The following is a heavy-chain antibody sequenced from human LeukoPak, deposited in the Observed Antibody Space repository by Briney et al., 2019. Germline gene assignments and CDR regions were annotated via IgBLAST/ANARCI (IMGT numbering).Heavy chain of an antibody. D-gene: IGHD3-10*01. CDR2: IRQDGGET. Sequence: GGSLRLSCEASGLTFSRDWMGWVRQAPGKGLEWVANIRQDGGETYYGDSVKGRFIISRDNAKNSLFLQMNRLRAEDTAVYYCARDLGAMVRGVIAFDYWGQGTLVTVSS. J-gene: IGHJ4*02. CDR3: ARDLGAMVRGVIAFDY. CDR1: GLTFSRDW. V-gene: IGHV3-7*01.